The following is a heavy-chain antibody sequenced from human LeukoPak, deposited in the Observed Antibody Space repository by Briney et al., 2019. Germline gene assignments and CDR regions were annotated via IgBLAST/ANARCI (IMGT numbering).Heavy chain of an antibody. Sequence: ASVKVSCKASGYTFTSYDINWVRQATGQGLEWMGWMNPNSGNTGYAQKLQGRVTMTTDTSTSTAYMELRSLRSDDTAVYYCARDKAYYYGSGSRNNFDYWGQGTLVTVSS. CDR2: MNPNSGNT. D-gene: IGHD3-10*01. V-gene: IGHV1-8*01. J-gene: IGHJ4*02. CDR1: GYTFTSYD. CDR3: ARDKAYYYGSGSRNNFDY.